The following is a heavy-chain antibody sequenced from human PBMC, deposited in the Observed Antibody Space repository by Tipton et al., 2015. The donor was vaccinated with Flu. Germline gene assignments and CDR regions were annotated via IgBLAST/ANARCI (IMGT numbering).Heavy chain of an antibody. CDR3: ARLSDFWSGYGFDY. Sequence: LRLSCAVYGGSFSGYYWSWIRQPPGKGLEWIGEINHSGSTNYNPSLKSRVTISVDTSKNQFSLKLSSVTAADTAVYYCARLSDFWSGYGFDYWGQGTLVTVSS. V-gene: IGHV4-34*01. J-gene: IGHJ4*02. D-gene: IGHD3-3*01. CDR2: INHSGST. CDR1: GGSFSGYY.